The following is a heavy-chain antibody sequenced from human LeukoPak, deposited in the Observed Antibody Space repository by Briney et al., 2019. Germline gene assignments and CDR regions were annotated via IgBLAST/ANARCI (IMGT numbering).Heavy chain of an antibody. CDR2: ISSGSTI. D-gene: IGHD3-10*01. J-gene: IGHJ4*02. CDR3: ARGKFHFDY. CDR1: GFTFSDYY. Sequence: GGSLRLSCAASGFTFSDYYMSWIRQAPGKGLEWVSYISSGSTIYYADSVKGRFTISRDNAKNSLYLQMNSLRAEDTAVYYCARGKFHFDYWGQGTLVTVSS. V-gene: IGHV3-11*01.